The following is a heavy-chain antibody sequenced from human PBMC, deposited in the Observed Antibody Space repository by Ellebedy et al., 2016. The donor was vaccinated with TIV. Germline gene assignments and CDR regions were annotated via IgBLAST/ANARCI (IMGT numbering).Heavy chain of an antibody. CDR2: INPTTGNS. J-gene: IGHJ4*02. CDR3: ARGDNYYYDSSGYYYTY. CDR1: GYTFTSYY. V-gene: IGHV1-46*01. Sequence: ASVKVSCKASGYTFTSYYFYWVRQAPGQGLEWMGIINPTTGNSNYAQNFQGRVTMTRDTSTSTVYMELSSLRSEDTAVYYCARGDNYYYDSSGYYYTYWGQGTLVTVSS. D-gene: IGHD3-22*01.